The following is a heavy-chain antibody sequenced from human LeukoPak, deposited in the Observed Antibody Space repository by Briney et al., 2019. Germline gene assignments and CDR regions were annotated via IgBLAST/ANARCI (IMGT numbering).Heavy chain of an antibody. Sequence: SETLSLTCTVSGGSISSSSYYWGWIRQPPGKGLEWIGRIYYSGSTYYNPSLKSRVTISVDTSKNQFSQKLSSVTAADTAVYYCARVSESDYDYVWGSYDDAFDIWGQGTMVTVSS. CDR1: GGSISSSSYY. V-gene: IGHV4-39*07. J-gene: IGHJ3*02. D-gene: IGHD3-16*01. CDR2: IYYSGST. CDR3: ARVSESDYDYVWGSYDDAFDI.